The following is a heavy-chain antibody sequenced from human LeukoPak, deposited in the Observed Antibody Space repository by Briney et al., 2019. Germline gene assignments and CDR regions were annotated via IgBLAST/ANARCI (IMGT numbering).Heavy chain of an antibody. CDR1: GFTFSTYN. CDR3: ATSGNYYLKY. CDR2: ITSSSTNI. Sequence: PGGSLRLSCAAPGFTFSTYNMNWVRQDPGKGLEWVSHITSSSTNIYYADSVKGRFTISRDNAKNALSLQMNSLRDEDTAVYYCATSGNYYLKYWGQGTLVTVSS. V-gene: IGHV3-48*02. J-gene: IGHJ4*02. D-gene: IGHD1-26*01.